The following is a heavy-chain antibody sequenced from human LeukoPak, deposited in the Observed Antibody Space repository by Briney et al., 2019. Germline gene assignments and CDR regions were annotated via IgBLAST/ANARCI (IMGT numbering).Heavy chain of an antibody. CDR3: AREPHPRGLEIGAFDI. CDR2: IYYSGST. V-gene: IGHV4-59*12. CDR1: GGSISSYY. Sequence: PSETQSLTCTVSGGSISSYYWSWIRQPPGKGLEWIGYIYYSGSTNYNPSLKSRVTISVDKSKNQFSLKLSSVTAADTAVYYCAREPHPRGLEIGAFDIWGQGTMVTVSS. J-gene: IGHJ3*02. D-gene: IGHD1-1*01.